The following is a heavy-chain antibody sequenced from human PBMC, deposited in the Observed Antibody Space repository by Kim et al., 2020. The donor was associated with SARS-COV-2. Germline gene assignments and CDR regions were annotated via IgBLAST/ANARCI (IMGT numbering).Heavy chain of an antibody. CDR3: ARDRSAYYYDSSGYYY. J-gene: IGHJ4*02. CDR1: GGSISSSNW. CDR2: IYHSGST. Sequence: SETLSLTCAVSGGSISSSNWWSWVRQPPGKGLEWIGEIYHSGSTNYNPSLKSRVTISVDKSKNQFSRKLSSVTAADTAVYYCARDRSAYYYDSSGYYYWGQGTLVTVSS. D-gene: IGHD3-22*01. V-gene: IGHV4-4*02.